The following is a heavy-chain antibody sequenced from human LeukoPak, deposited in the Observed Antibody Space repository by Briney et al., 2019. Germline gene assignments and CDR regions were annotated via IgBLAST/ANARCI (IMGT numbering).Heavy chain of an antibody. D-gene: IGHD3-10*01. V-gene: IGHV3-30*02. J-gene: IGHJ4*01. CDR3: ARDHHVTGSYFEY. CDR2: IRHDGSNK. CDR1: GFIFSSYG. Sequence: PGGSLRLSCAASGFIFSSYGIHWVRQAPGKGLEWVAFIRHDGSNKYFVDSVEGRFTISRDNSKNTLYLQMNSLRIDDTAVYYCARDHHVTGSYFEYWGHGILVTVSS.